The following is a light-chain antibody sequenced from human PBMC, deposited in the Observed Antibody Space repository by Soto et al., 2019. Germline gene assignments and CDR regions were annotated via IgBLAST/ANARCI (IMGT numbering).Light chain of an antibody. V-gene: IGLV8-61*01. J-gene: IGLJ2*01. CDR2: STN. Sequence: QAVVTQEPSFSVSPGGTVTLTCGLTSGSVSTTYYPSWYQQTPGQAPRTLIYSTNIRSSGVPDRFSCSILGNKAALTITGAQADDESDYHCMLYMGGGLVVFGGGTKVTVL. CDR1: SGSVSTTYY. CDR3: MLYMGGGLVV.